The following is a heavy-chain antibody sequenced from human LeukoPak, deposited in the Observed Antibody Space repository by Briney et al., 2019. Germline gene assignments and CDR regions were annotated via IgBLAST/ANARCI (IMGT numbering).Heavy chain of an antibody. V-gene: IGHV3-23*01. CDR3: AKDQRTSPRTGDY. CDR2: ISGSGGST. Sequence: PPGGSLKLSCAASGFTFSSYAMSWVRQAPGKGLEWVSGISGSGGSTYYADSVKGRFTISRDNSKNTLYLQMNSLRAEDTAVYYCAKDQRTSPRTGDYWGQGTLITVSS. CDR1: GFTFSSYA. D-gene: IGHD3/OR15-3a*01. J-gene: IGHJ4*02.